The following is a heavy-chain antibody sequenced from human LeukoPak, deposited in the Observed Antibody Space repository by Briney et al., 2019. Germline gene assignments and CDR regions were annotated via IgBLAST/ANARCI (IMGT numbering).Heavy chain of an antibody. CDR3: ARTGGDDY. V-gene: IGHV3-66*01. D-gene: IGHD7-27*01. J-gene: IGHJ4*02. Sequence: GGSLRLSCVVSGFTVSSNYMSWVRRAPGKGLEWVSVLYSGGNTNCADSVKGRFTISRDNSKNTVYLQMNSLRSEDTAVYYCARTGGDDYWGQGTLVTVSS. CDR1: GFTVSSNY. CDR2: LYSGGNT.